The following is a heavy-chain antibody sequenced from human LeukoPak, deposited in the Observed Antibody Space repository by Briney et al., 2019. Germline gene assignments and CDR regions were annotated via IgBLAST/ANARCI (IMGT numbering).Heavy chain of an antibody. V-gene: IGHV4-31*03. CDR2: IYYSGCT. D-gene: IGHD1-26*01. J-gene: IGHJ2*01. CDR1: GGSISSGGYY. Sequence: SETLSLTCTVSGGSISSGGYYWSWIRQHPGKGLEWIGYIYYSGCTYYNPSLKSRVTISVDTSKNQFSLKLSSVTAADTAVYYCARGRGSLFDLWGRGTLVTVSS. CDR3: ARGRGSLFDL.